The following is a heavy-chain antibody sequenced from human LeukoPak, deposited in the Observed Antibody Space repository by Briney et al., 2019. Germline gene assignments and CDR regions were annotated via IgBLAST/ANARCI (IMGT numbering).Heavy chain of an antibody. D-gene: IGHD2-8*02. CDR1: GGTFSSYA. CDR2: IIPIFGTT. CDR3: ARDTDHYFDY. J-gene: IGHJ4*02. Sequence: GASVKVSCKASGGTFSSYAISWVRQAPGQGLEWMGGIIPIFGTTNYAQKFQGRVTMTTDTSTNTAYMELRSLRSDDTAVYYCARDTDHYFDYWGQGTLVTVSS. V-gene: IGHV1-69*05.